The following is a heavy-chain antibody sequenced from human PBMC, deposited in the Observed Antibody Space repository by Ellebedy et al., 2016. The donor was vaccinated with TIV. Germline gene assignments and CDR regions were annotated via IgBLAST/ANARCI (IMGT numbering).Heavy chain of an antibody. CDR1: GYTFTGNY. J-gene: IGHJ5*02. D-gene: IGHD4-23*01. CDR2: INANTGGT. V-gene: IGHV1-2*02. Sequence: ASVKVSCXASGYTFTGNYMHWVRQAPGQGLEWMGWINANTGGTNYAQKFQGRVTMTRDTSISTVYMELSRLRSDDTAVYYCARGTVTTVAPNNWFDPWGQGTLVTVSS. CDR3: ARGTVTTVAPNNWFDP.